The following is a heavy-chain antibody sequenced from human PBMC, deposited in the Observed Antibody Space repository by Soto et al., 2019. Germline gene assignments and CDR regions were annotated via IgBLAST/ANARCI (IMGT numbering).Heavy chain of an antibody. CDR2: IDNSGGIT. CDR3: AKGGYNYGSLFDC. CDR1: GFTLSTYA. J-gene: IGHJ4*02. D-gene: IGHD5-18*01. V-gene: IGHV3-23*05. Sequence: PGGSLRISFAASGFTLSTYALSWVPRAPGKGLEWVSTIDNSGGITYYADSVKGRFTISRDNSKNTLYLQMNSLRAEDTAVYYWAKGGYNYGSLFDCWGQGTLVTVSS.